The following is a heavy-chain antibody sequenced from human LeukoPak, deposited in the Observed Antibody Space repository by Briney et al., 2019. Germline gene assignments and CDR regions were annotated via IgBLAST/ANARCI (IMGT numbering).Heavy chain of an antibody. J-gene: IGHJ4*02. CDR1: GGSISSGGYY. V-gene: IGHV4-31*03. Sequence: SETLSLTCTVSGGSISSGGYYWRWLRQHPGTGLEWIGYIYYSGSTYYNPSLKSRVTISVDTSKNQFSLKLSSVTAADTAVYYCARASTGGSYYNIHFDYWGQGTLVTVSS. CDR3: ARASTGGSYYNIHFDY. D-gene: IGHD3-10*01. CDR2: IYYSGST.